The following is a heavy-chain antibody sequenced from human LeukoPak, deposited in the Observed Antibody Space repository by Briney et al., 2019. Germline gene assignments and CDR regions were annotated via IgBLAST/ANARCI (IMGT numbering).Heavy chain of an antibody. V-gene: IGHV3-15*01. D-gene: IGHD6-13*01. CDR1: GFTFSNAW. CDR2: IKSKTDGGTT. Sequence: PGGSLRLSCAASGFTFSNAWMSWVRQAPGKGLEWVGRIKSKTDGGTTDYAAPVKGRFTISRDDSKNTLYLQMNSLKTEDTAVYYCTTEAAAGTGGLDYWGQGTLVTVSS. J-gene: IGHJ4*02. CDR3: TTEAAAGTGGLDY.